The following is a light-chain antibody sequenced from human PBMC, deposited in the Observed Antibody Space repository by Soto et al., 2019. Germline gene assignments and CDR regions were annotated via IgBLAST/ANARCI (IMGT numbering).Light chain of an antibody. J-gene: IGKJ1*01. CDR1: QSVSSGY. Sequence: VLTQSPGTLSLSPGERATLSCRASQSVSSGYLAWYQQKPGQPPRLLIYGASSRATDIPDRFTGSGSGTDFTLIISRLEPEDFAVYYCQQYGSSPRTFGQGTKVDIK. CDR3: QQYGSSPRT. V-gene: IGKV3-20*01. CDR2: GAS.